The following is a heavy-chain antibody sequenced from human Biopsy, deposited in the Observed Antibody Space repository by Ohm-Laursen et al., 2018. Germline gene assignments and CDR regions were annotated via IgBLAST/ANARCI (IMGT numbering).Heavy chain of an antibody. CDR1: GYTFAGYY. J-gene: IGHJ6*02. D-gene: IGHD3-9*01. V-gene: IGHV1-2*02. CDR2: INPNSGNA. CDR3: ARVPAYPSIDGYYGLDL. Sequence: ASVKVSCKASGYTFAGYYLHWVRQAPGHGLEWMGWINPNSGNANYAQSFQGRLTVTRDTSISTAYMELTSLTFDDTAIYYCARVPAYPSIDGYYGLDLWGQGTTVTVAS.